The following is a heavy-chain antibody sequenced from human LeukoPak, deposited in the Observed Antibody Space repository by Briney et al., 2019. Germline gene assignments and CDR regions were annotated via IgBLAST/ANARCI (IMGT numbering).Heavy chain of an antibody. D-gene: IGHD5-12*01. V-gene: IGHV3-30*02. CDR1: GFTFSSYV. Sequence: GGSLRLSCAASGFTFSSYVMHWVRQAPGKGLEWVAFIRYDGSNEYYADSVKGRFTISRYNAKNTLYLQMNSLRVEDTAVYYCAKAEWRLRSPGRFDIWGQGTMVTVSS. CDR2: IRYDGSNE. J-gene: IGHJ3*02. CDR3: AKAEWRLRSPGRFDI.